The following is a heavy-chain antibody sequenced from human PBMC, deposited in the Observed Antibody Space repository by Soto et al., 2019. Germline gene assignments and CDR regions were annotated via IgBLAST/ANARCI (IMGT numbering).Heavy chain of an antibody. CDR1: GYTSTNYG. V-gene: IGHV1-18*01. D-gene: IGHD6-25*01. J-gene: IGHJ5*02. Sequence: QVQLVQSGTEVKKPGASLKVSCKASGYTSTNYGIAWVRQAPGQGLEWMGWISVYSGKTNYAQNVQVRLTMTTDTSKSTAYMELTNLRSDDTAVYYCARASGYLAHSPSVAYFDPWGQGTLVTVSS. CDR2: ISVYSGKT. CDR3: ARASGYLAHSPSVAYFDP.